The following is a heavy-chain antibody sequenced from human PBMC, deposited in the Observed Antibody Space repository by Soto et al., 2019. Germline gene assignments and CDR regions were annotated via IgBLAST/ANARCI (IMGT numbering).Heavy chain of an antibody. D-gene: IGHD3-3*01. CDR1: GGSISGGGFY. V-gene: IGHV4-31*03. CDR2: IYYSDST. J-gene: IGHJ6*02. CDR3: ARFSYDFWSALGSYGMDV. Sequence: SETLSLTCTVSGGSISGGGFYWIWIRHFPGKGLEWIGYIYYSDSTYYNPSLKSRVTISVDTSKNQFSLRLNSVTAADTAVYYCARFSYDFWSALGSYGMDVWGQGTTVTVSS.